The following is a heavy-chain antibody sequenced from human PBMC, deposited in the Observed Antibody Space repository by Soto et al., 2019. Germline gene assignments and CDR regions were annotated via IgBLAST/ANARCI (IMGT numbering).Heavy chain of an antibody. CDR1: ESVYIGDR. D-gene: IGHD4-17*01. CDR2: IWYDGSNK. CDR3: ATLPWAVTNVNL. Sequence: GGSVRQSFVESESVYIGDRMNRVRQAPGKGLEWVAVIWYDGSNKYYADSVKGRFTISRDNSKNTLYLQMDSLRAEDTAVYYCATLPWAVTNVNLWGRGTLVTVS. V-gene: IGHV3-33*01. J-gene: IGHJ4*02.